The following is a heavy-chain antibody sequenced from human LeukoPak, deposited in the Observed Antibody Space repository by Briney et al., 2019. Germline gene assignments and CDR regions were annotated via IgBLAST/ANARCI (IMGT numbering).Heavy chain of an antibody. Sequence: SETLSLTCTVSGGSISSSSYYWGWIRQPPGKGLEWIGSIYYSGSTYYNPSLKSRVTISVDTTKNQFSLKLSSVTAADTAVYYCARGIYSSGWYYFDYWGQGTLVTVSS. V-gene: IGHV4-39*01. CDR1: GGSISSSSYY. D-gene: IGHD6-19*01. CDR3: ARGIYSSGWYYFDY. CDR2: IYYSGST. J-gene: IGHJ4*02.